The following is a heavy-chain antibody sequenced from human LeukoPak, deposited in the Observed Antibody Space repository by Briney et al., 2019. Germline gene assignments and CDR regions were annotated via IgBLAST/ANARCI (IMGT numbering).Heavy chain of an antibody. CDR3: GKGSGWYFDY. CDR2: IRSDGSYK. D-gene: IGHD6-19*01. J-gene: IGHJ4*02. CDR1: GFTFSSYG. Sequence: PGGSLRLSCAASGFTFSSYGIHWVRQAPGKGLEWVAFIRSDGSYKYYADSVKGRFTISRDNSKNTLYLQMNSLRAEDTAVYYCGKGSGWYFDYWGQGTLVTVSS. V-gene: IGHV3-30*02.